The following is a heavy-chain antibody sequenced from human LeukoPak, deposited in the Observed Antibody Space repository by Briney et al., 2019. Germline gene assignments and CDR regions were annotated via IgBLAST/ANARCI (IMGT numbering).Heavy chain of an antibody. CDR1: GYTFTSYA. CDR3: ARDRGNPLPRYYFDY. J-gene: IGHJ4*02. D-gene: IGHD3-10*01. CDR2: INPNSGGT. Sequence: ASVKVSCKASGYTFTSYAMNWVRQAPGQGLEWMGWINPNSGGTNYAQKFQGWVTMTRDTSISTAYMELSRLRSDDTAVYYCARDRGNPLPRYYFDYWGQGTLVTVSS. V-gene: IGHV1-2*04.